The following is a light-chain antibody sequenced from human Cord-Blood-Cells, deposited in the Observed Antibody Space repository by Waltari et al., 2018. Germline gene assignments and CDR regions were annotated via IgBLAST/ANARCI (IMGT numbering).Light chain of an antibody. CDR3: SSYTSSSTVV. Sequence: QSALTQPASGSGSPGQSITISCTGTSSDVGGYTYVPWYQQPPGKAPKLMIYDVIKRPSGVSNRFSGSKSGNTASLTISGLQAEDEADYYCSSYTSSSTVVFGGGTKLTVL. CDR2: DVI. V-gene: IGLV2-14*01. CDR1: SSDVGGYTY. J-gene: IGLJ2*01.